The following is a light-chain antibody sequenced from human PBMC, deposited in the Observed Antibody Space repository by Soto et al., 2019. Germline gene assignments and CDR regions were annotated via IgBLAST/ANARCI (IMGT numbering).Light chain of an antibody. Sequence: EIVMTQSPATLSVSPGEKATLSCRASQSVSNNLAWFQQKPGQVPRLLIYGASNRATGVSARFSGSGSGTEFTLTISSLQSEDLAVYYCQQYHYWWTFGQGTKVEIK. CDR3: QQYHYWWT. CDR1: QSVSNN. V-gene: IGKV3-15*01. J-gene: IGKJ1*01. CDR2: GAS.